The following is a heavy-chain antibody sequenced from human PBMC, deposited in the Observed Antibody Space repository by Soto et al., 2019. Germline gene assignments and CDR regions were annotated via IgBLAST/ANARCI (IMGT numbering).Heavy chain of an antibody. V-gene: IGHV1-18*01. CDR1: GYTFTSYG. CDR2: ISAYNGNT. D-gene: IGHD1-26*01. J-gene: IGHJ6*02. CDR3: ARAEGWELRYYYGMDV. Sequence: QVQLVQSGAEVKKPGASVKVSCKASGYTFTSYGISWVRQAPGQGLEWMGWISAYNGNTNYAQKLQGRVTMTTDTSTSTAYMELRSLRSHDTAVYYCARAEGWELRYYYGMDVWGQGTTVTVSS.